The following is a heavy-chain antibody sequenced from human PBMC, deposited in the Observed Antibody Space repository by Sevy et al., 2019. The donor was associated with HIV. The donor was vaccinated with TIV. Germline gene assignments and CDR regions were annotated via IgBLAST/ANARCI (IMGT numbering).Heavy chain of an antibody. CDR3: EGTATAGRDY. D-gene: IGHD6-13*01. CDR1: GFTFSSYV. J-gene: IGHJ4*02. V-gene: IGHV3-23*01. Sequence: GGSLRLSCVASGFTFSSYVMTWVRQAPGKGLEWVSTISGSGGTTYYADSVKGRFTISRDNSKNTLDLQINSLRAEDTAVYYCEGTATAGRDYWGQGTLVTVSS. CDR2: ISGSGGTT.